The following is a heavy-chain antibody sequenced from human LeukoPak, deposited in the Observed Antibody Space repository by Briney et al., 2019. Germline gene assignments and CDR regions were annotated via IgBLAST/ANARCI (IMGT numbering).Heavy chain of an antibody. J-gene: IGHJ4*02. CDR2: ISWNSGSI. D-gene: IGHD4-23*01. V-gene: IGHV3-9*01. Sequence: PGRSLRLSCAASGFTFDDYAMHWVRQAPGKGLEWVSGISWNSGSIVYADSVKGRFTISRDNAKNSLYLQMNSLRAEDTALYYCAKDIASDDYGGIGFDYWGQGTLVTVSS. CDR1: GFTFDDYA. CDR3: AKDIASDDYGGIGFDY.